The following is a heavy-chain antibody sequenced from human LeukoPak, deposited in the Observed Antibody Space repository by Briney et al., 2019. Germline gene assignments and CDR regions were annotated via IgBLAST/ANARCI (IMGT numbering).Heavy chain of an antibody. J-gene: IGHJ4*02. CDR3: ARGSWYFDY. Sequence: ASVKVSCKTSGYTFTGYYMHWVRQAPGQGLEWMGIINPSGGSTSYAQNLQGRVTLTRDMSTSTVYMELSSLRSEDTAMYYCARGSWYFDYWGQGTLVTVSS. CDR2: INPSGGST. CDR1: GYTFTGYY. V-gene: IGHV1-46*01.